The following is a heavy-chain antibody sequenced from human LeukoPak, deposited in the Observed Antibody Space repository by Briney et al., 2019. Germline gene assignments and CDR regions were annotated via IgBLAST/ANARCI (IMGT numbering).Heavy chain of an antibody. CDR1: GYTFTSYG. J-gene: IGHJ5*02. CDR3: ARLLMGAVAGPDIAMYNWFDP. D-gene: IGHD6-19*01. V-gene: IGHV1-18*01. Sequence: ASVKVSCKASGYTFTSYGISWVRQAPGQGLEWMGWISAYNGNTNYAQKLQGRVTMTADTSTSTAYMELRSLRSDGTAVYYCARLLMGAVAGPDIAMYNWFDPWGQGTLVTVSS. CDR2: ISAYNGNT.